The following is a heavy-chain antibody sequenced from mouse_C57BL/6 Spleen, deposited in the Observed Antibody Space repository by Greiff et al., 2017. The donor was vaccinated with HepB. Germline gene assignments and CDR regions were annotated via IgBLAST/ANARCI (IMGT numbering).Heavy chain of an antibody. D-gene: IGHD2-5*01. J-gene: IGHJ2*01. CDR3: ARGTYSNYFDY. CDR2: FHPYNDDT. Sequence: QVHVKQSGAELVKPGASVKMTCKASGYTFTTYPIEWMKQNHGKSLEWIGNFHPYNDDTKYNEKFKGKATLTVEKSSSTVYLELSRLTSDDSAVYYCARGTYSNYFDYWGQGTTLTVSS. CDR1: GYTFTTYP. V-gene: IGHV1-47*01.